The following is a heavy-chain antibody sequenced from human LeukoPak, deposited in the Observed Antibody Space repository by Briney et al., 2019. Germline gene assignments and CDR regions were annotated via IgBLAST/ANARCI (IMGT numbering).Heavy chain of an antibody. V-gene: IGHV3-30*02. J-gene: IGHJ4*02. CDR1: GLTFSGYG. CDR2: IRYDGNNK. Sequence: GGSLRLSCAASGLTFSGYGMHWVRQAPGKGLEWVAFIRYDGNNKYYTDSVKGRFTISRDNSKNTLYLQMNSLRADDTAVYYCAKDGGDYMYDYWGQGTLVTVSS. CDR3: AKDGGDYMYDY. D-gene: IGHD4-17*01.